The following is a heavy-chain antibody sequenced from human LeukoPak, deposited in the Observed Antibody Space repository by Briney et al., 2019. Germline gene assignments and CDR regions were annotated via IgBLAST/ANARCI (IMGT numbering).Heavy chain of an antibody. V-gene: IGHV3-21*01. CDR3: ARVTGYDATFDY. D-gene: IGHD6-13*01. Sequence: GGSLRLSCAASGFTFSSYSMNWVRQAPGKGLEWVSSISSSSNYIYYADSMKGQFTISRDNAKNSLYLQMNSLRAEDTAVYFCARVTGYDATFDYWGQGTLFTVSS. CDR1: GFTFSSYS. J-gene: IGHJ4*02. CDR2: ISSSSNYI.